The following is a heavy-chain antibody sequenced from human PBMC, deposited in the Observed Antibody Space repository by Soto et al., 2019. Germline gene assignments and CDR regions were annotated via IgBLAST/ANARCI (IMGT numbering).Heavy chain of an antibody. V-gene: IGHV1-8*01. J-gene: IGHJ6*02. CDR3: ARYFNPLDV. Sequence: QVQLVQCGAEVRKPGASVKVSCRASGYTLGTYDINWVRQAPGQGLEWMGWLSPSTGNTGYAQKFQGRVTMTSDTSITTAYMELRNLRSDDTAVYYCARYFNPLDVWGQGTTVTVSS. CDR1: GYTLGTYD. D-gene: IGHD3-9*01. CDR2: LSPSTGNT.